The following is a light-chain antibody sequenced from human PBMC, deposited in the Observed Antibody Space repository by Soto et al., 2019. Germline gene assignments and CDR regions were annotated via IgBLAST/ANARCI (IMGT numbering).Light chain of an antibody. CDR3: ATWDDSLSARV. CDR1: SSNIGSNF. Sequence: QSVLTQPPSASGTPGQRVTISCSGSSSNIGSNFVYWYQQLPGTAPKLLIYTNTQRPSGVSDRFSASKSGTSASLAISGLRSDDEADYYCATWDDSLSARVFGGGTKLTVL. J-gene: IGLJ2*01. V-gene: IGLV1-47*01. CDR2: TNT.